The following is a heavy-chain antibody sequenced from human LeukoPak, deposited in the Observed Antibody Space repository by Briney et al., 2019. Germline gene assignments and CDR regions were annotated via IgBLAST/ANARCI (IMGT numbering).Heavy chain of an antibody. Sequence: GGCLRLSCAASGFIFTNYNLNWVRQAPGKGLEWISSISGGSTYIYYADSVRGRFTISRDNAKNSVYLQMNSLRGEDTAVYYCARDDVTTNGGVIADSRLFDIWGQGTMVTVSS. CDR1: GFIFTNYN. V-gene: IGHV3-21*01. CDR2: ISGGSTYI. D-gene: IGHD2-8*02. J-gene: IGHJ3*02. CDR3: ARDDVTTNGGVIADSRLFDI.